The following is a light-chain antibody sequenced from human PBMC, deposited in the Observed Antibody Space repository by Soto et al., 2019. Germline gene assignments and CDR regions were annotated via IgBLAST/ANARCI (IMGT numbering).Light chain of an antibody. Sequence: IHRAQAPSSLAASGGDRGTISCRASQNIDSYLNWYQQRPGKAPKLLIHDASSLQTWVPSRFSVRGSWTDFDLPIHSPQPADCASVHRRHLHS. V-gene: IGKV1-39*01. CDR1: QNIDSY. CDR3: RHLHS. CDR2: DAS. J-gene: IGKJ2*03.